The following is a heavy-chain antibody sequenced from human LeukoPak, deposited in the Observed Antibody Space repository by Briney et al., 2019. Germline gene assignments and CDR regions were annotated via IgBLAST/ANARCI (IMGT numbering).Heavy chain of an antibody. J-gene: IGHJ4*02. CDR2: IRRDGTHK. Sequence: GGSLRLSCAASGFAFNDFAMYWVRQAPGKGLDWVALIRRDGTHKYYAHSIRGLFTISRDNSKNTLYLHMSSLRAEDTAVYYCATSSIIFAAGRLGSIDFWGQGTLVTVSS. CDR1: GFAFNDFA. D-gene: IGHD1-26*01. CDR3: ATSSIIFAAGRLGSIDF. V-gene: IGHV3-30*02.